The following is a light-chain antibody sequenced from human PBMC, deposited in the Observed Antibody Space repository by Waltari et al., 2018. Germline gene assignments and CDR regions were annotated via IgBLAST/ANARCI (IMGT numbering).Light chain of an antibody. CDR1: SSNVGPYDY. CDR3: CSYAGQYTWV. J-gene: IGLJ3*02. V-gene: IGLV2-11*01. Sequence: QSALTQPRSVSGSPGQSVTISCTGTSSNVGPYDYVSWYQQYQGKPHKLMIFDVSTRPSGVPDRFSGSKSDNTASLTISGLQPADEADYYCCSYAGQYTWVFGGGTKLTVL. CDR2: DVS.